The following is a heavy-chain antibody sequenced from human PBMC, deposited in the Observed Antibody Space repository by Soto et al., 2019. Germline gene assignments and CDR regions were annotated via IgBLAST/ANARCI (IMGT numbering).Heavy chain of an antibody. CDR3: ARTRSTVTTFSPYYYYMDV. D-gene: IGHD4-17*01. Sequence: GGSLRLSCAASGFTFSSYWMSWVRQAPGKGLEWVANIKQDGSEKYYVDSVKGRFTISRDNAKNSLYLQMNSLRAEDTAVYYCARTRSTVTTFSPYYYYMDVWGKGTTVTVSS. V-gene: IGHV3-7*01. J-gene: IGHJ6*03. CDR1: GFTFSSYW. CDR2: IKQDGSEK.